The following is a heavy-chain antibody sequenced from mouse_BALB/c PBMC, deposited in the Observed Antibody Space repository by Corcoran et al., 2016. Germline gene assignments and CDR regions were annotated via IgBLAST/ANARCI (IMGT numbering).Heavy chain of an antibody. Sequence: EVQLQQSGPELVKPGASVKMSCKASGYTFTSSVIHWVKQKPGQGLEWIGYINPYNDGTKYNEKFKGKATLTSDKSSNTAYMELSSLTSEDSAVYYCARLYPGIAMDYWGQGTSVTVSS. CDR1: GYTFTSSV. CDR3: ARLYPGIAMDY. CDR2: INPYNDGT. J-gene: IGHJ4*01. V-gene: IGHV1S136*01.